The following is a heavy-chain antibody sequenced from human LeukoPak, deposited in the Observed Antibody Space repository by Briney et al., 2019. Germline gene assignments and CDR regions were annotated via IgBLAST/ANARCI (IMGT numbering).Heavy chain of an antibody. Sequence: GASVKVSCKASGYTFTSYDINWVRQAPGQGLEWMGWMNPNSGNTGYAQKFQGRVTMTRNTSISTAYMELSSLRSEDTAVYYCARAYYYGSGSWGDWFDPWGQGTLVTVSS. CDR3: ARAYYYGSGSWGDWFDP. V-gene: IGHV1-8*01. CDR2: MNPNSGNT. D-gene: IGHD3-10*01. CDR1: GYTFTSYD. J-gene: IGHJ5*02.